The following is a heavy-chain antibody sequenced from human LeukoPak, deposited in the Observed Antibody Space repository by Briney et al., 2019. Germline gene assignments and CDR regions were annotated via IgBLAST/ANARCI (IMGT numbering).Heavy chain of an antibody. D-gene: IGHD4-17*01. CDR2: IYTSGST. CDR3: ARGRTAYFGDYGTYFDY. Sequence: PSETLSLTCSVSGGSISNYYWSWIRQPAGKGLEWIGRIYTSGSTNYNPSLKSRVTMSVDMSKNQFSLKLSSVTAADTAVYFCARGRTAYFGDYGTYFDYWGQGTLVTVSS. J-gene: IGHJ4*02. V-gene: IGHV4-4*07. CDR1: GGSISNYY.